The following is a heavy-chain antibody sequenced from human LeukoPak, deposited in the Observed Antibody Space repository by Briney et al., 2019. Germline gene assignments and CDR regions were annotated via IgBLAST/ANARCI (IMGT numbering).Heavy chain of an antibody. CDR3: AREWPQSHFDY. J-gene: IGHJ4*02. Sequence: GGSLRLSCAASGFTFSSYGMHWVRQAPGKGLEWVAVIWYDGSNKYYADSVKGRFTISRDNSKNTLYLQMNSLRAEDTAVYYCAREWPQSHFDYWGQGTLVTVSS. V-gene: IGHV3-33*01. CDR1: GFTFSSYG. D-gene: IGHD5-24*01. CDR2: IWYDGSNK.